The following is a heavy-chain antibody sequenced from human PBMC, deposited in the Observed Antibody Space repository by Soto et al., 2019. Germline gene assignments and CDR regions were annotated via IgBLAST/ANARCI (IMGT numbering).Heavy chain of an antibody. CDR3: ASGYYDSSGPKFDP. V-gene: IGHV4-31*03. CDR1: GGSISSGGYY. J-gene: IGHJ5*02. Sequence: PSETLSLTCTVSGGSISSGGYYWSWIRQHPGKGLEWIGYIYYSGSTYYNPSLKSRVTISVDTSKNQFSLKLSSVTAADTAVYYCASGYYDSSGPKFDPWGQGTLVTVSS. D-gene: IGHD3-22*01. CDR2: IYYSGST.